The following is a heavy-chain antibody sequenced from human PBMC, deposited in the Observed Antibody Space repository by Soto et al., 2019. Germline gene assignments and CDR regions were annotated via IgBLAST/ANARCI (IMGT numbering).Heavy chain of an antibody. CDR1: GGAFNNYA. CDR2: IIPLHNTS. J-gene: IGHJ6*02. V-gene: IGHV1-69*06. Sequence: QVQLLQSGAEVKKPGSSVKVSCKVSGGAFNNYALNWVRHGPGQGLEWLWGIIPLHNTSNYSLKFLGRVTVTADISSTTVYMELNSLTSDDTATYYCASWSNWNPLYYDGLDVWGQGTTVTVSS. CDR3: ASWSNWNPLYYDGLDV. D-gene: IGHD1-20*01.